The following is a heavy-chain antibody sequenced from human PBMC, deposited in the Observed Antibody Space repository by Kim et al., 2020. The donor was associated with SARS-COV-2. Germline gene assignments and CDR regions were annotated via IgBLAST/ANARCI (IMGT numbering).Heavy chain of an antibody. CDR3: ARGKVRLDYYGMDV. Sequence: EPKCQGRVTVTRDTSTSTVYMELSSLRSEDTAVYYCARGKVRLDYYGMDVWGQGTTVTVSS. V-gene: IGHV1-46*01. J-gene: IGHJ6*02.